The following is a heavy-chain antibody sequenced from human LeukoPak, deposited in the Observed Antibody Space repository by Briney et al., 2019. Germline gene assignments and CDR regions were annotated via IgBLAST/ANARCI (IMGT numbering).Heavy chain of an antibody. V-gene: IGHV3-23*01. J-gene: IGHJ4*02. CDR3: ARVYPGSSSCFDY. Sequence: GGSLRLSCAASGFTFSNYAVSWVRQAPGKGLEWVSAISGSGGSTYYADSVKGRFTISRDNSKNTLYLQMNSLRAEDTAVYYCARVYPGSSSCFDYWGQGTLVTVSS. CDR1: GFTFSNYA. D-gene: IGHD6-13*01. CDR2: ISGSGGST.